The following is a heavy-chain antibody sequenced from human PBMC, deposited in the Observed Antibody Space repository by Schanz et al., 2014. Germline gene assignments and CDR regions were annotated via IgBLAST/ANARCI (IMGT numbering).Heavy chain of an antibody. CDR1: GFIFSSYA. J-gene: IGHJ4*02. V-gene: IGHV3-30*19. Sequence: GQLAESGGGVVQPGGSLRLSCAASGFIFSSYAMHWVRQAPGKGLEWVALISNDGSIKYYADSVEGRFTISRDNSKNTLYLQKNSLRADDTAVYFCARAHGNNWYGKGLDYWGQGTQVTVSS. D-gene: IGHD1-1*01. CDR2: ISNDGSIK. CDR3: ARAHGNNWYGKGLDY.